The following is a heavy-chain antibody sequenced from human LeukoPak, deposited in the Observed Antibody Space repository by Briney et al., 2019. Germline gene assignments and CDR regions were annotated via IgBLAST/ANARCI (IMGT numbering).Heavy chain of an antibody. J-gene: IGHJ4*02. V-gene: IGHV3-23*01. D-gene: IGHD1-1*01. Sequence: GGSLRLSCAGSGFIFSSYALSWVRQAPGKGLEWVSAISTSGANTYYADSVRGRFTISRDNSKNTLYLQMNTLRAEDTAVYYCATTKEARRYFDYWGQGTLDTVSS. CDR3: ATTKEARRYFDY. CDR1: GFIFSSYA. CDR2: ISTSGANT.